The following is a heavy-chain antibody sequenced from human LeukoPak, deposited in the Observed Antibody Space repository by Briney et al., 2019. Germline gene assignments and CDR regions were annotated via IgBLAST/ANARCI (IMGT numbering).Heavy chain of an antibody. V-gene: IGHV4-59*05. CDR2: IYYSGRP. D-gene: IGHD3-16*02. CDR1: GGSISSYF. CDR3: ARGAPAPDYVWGSYRYEFDY. J-gene: IGHJ4*02. Sequence: SETLSLTCTVSGGSISSYFWSWIRHPPGKGLEWIGSIYYSGRPYYHPSLKSRVAISVDTSKNQFSLKLSSVTAADTAVYYCARGAPAPDYVWGSYRYEFDYWGQGTLVTVSS.